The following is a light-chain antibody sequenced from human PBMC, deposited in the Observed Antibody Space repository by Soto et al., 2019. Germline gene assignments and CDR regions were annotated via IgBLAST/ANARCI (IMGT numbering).Light chain of an antibody. Sequence: QAVVTQEPSFSVSPGGTVTLTCGLSSGSVSTSYYPSWYQQTPGQSPRTLIYNTYTRSSGVPDRFSGSILGNKAAHTITGAQADDESHYYCVLYMGSGICVFGGGTKLTVL. CDR1: SGSVSTSYY. CDR2: NTY. V-gene: IGLV8-61*01. J-gene: IGLJ3*02. CDR3: VLYMGSGICV.